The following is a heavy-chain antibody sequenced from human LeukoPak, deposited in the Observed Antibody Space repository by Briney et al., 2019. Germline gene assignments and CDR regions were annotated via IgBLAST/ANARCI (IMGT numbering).Heavy chain of an antibody. CDR1: GGTFSSYA. V-gene: IGHV1-69*13. Sequence: AAAVKVPCKVSGGTFSSYAISWVRQAPGQGFEWMGGLLHIFGRENYEQKFQGRVTITAGESTSTAYMELSSLRSEDTAVYYCARGPLINDFWGGYNYYYYYMDVWGKGTTVTVSS. D-gene: IGHD3-3*01. J-gene: IGHJ6*03. CDR2: LLHIFGRE. CDR3: ARGPLINDFWGGYNYYYYYMDV.